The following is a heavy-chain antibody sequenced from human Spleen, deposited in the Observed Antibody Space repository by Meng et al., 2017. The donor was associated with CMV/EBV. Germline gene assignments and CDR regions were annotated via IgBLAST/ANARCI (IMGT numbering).Heavy chain of an antibody. CDR3: ARMGIFGVMIDY. CDR1: GGSFSGYY. V-gene: IGHV4-34*01. CDR2: INHSGST. D-gene: IGHD3-3*01. Sequence: SETLSLTCAVYGGSFSGYYWSWIRQPPGKGLEWIGEINHSGSTNYNPSLKSRATISVDTSKNQFSLKLSSVTAADTAVYYCARMGIFGVMIDYWGQGTLVTVSS. J-gene: IGHJ4*02.